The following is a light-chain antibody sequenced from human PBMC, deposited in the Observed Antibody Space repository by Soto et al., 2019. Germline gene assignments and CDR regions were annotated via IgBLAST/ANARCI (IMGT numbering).Light chain of an antibody. Sequence: SYELTQSLSVXXXXGQTAKITCGGNDIGSTNVHWYQQKPGQAPVLVIYRDAIRPSGNPERFSGSNSGNTATLTIGRAQAGDEAHYYCQVWHSSTVVFGGGTQLTVL. V-gene: IGLV3-9*01. CDR2: RDA. J-gene: IGLJ2*01. CDR3: QVWHSSTVV. CDR1: DIGSTN.